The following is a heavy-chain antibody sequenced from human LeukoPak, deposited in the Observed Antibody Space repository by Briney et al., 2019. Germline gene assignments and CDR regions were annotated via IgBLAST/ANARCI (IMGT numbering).Heavy chain of an antibody. Sequence: GRSLRLSCAASGFTFSSYAMHWVRQAPGKGLEWVAVISYDGSNKYYADSVKGRFTISRDNSKNTLYLQMNSLRAEDTAVYYCAREAPGPTEGFDYWRQGTLVTVSS. CDR2: ISYDGSNK. V-gene: IGHV3-30*04. CDR1: GFTFSSYA. CDR3: AREAPGPTEGFDY. J-gene: IGHJ4*02.